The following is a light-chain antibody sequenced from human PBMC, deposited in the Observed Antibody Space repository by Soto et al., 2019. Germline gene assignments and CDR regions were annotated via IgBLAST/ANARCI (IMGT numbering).Light chain of an antibody. V-gene: IGKV3-11*01. CDR1: QSVSDY. Sequence: GSLSFNAVQSVSDYLAWYQKKNGQAPRPLIYAVSKRATGIPARLSGSGYGTDLTITISSIENEDFEVYLCQQRDNWTWTFGLGTKVDIK. CDR3: QQRDNWTWT. CDR2: AVS. J-gene: IGKJ1*01.